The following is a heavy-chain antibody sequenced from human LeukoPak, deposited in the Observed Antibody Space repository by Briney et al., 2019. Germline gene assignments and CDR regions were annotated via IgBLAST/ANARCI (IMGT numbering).Heavy chain of an antibody. J-gene: IGHJ4*02. CDR1: GGSFSGYY. CDR3: ARASVVVAARVFNY. Sequence: PSETLSLTCAVYGGSFSGYYWSWIRQPPGKGLEWIGEINHSGSTNYNPSLKSRVTISVDTSKNQFSLKLSSVTAADTAVYYCARASVVVAARVFNYWGQGTLVTVSS. V-gene: IGHV4-34*01. CDR2: INHSGST. D-gene: IGHD2-15*01.